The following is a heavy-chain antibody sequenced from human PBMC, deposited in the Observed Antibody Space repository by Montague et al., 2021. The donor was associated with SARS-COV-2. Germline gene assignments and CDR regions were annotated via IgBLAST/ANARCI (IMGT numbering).Heavy chain of an antibody. J-gene: IGHJ4*02. CDR3: ARGESYSTSWYYFFGY. CDR1: GGSFIGYY. CDR2: INHNGNT. Sequence: SETLSLTCTVPGGSFIGYYWGWIRQPPGKGLEWIGEINHNGNTQYNPSLKSRVTISVDTSKNQVSLKLSSVTAADTAVYYCARGESYSTSWYYFFGYWGQGTLVTVSS. D-gene: IGHD6-13*01. V-gene: IGHV4-34*01.